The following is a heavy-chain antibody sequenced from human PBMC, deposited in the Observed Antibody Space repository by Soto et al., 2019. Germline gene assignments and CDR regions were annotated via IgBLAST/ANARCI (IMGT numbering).Heavy chain of an antibody. D-gene: IGHD6-19*01. CDR2: IKQDGSEK. CDR1: GFTFSSYW. V-gene: IGHV3-7*01. Sequence: GGSLRLSCVASGFTFSSYWMSWVRQAPGKGLEWVANIKQDGSEKYYVDSVKDRFTISRDNAKNSLYLQMDSLRAEDSAVYYCARVYPGSGWPYHYYGMDVWGQGTTVTVSS. CDR3: ARVYPGSGWPYHYYGMDV. J-gene: IGHJ6*02.